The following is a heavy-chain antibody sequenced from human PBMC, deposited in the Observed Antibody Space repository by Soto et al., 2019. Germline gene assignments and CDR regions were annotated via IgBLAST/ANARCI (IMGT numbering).Heavy chain of an antibody. Sequence: QVQLVQSGGEVKKPGASVNVSCKASGYTCTSYGICWVRQAPGQGLEWMGWVSSNNGNTEYAQKITDRVTMTTDTSTNTAYMEFRTLSSDDTAIYYCASDGGFRRGGEFWGQGTLLTVSS. CDR1: GYTCTSYG. J-gene: IGHJ4*02. CDR2: VSSNNGNT. V-gene: IGHV1-18*04. CDR3: ASDGGFRRGGEF. D-gene: IGHD5-18*01.